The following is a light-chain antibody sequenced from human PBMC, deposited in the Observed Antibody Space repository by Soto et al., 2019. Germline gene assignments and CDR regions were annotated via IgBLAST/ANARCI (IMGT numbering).Light chain of an antibody. CDR2: GAS. Sequence: DIRLTQSPSSLSASVGDRVTISCRASQSISTYLMWYQQKPGKAPNLPIYGASGLQNGVPSRFTGSGSGTEFTLTITGLQPEDFGTYYCQQSSIAPRTFGQGTKVDIK. J-gene: IGKJ1*01. CDR1: QSISTY. CDR3: QQSSIAPRT. V-gene: IGKV1-39*01.